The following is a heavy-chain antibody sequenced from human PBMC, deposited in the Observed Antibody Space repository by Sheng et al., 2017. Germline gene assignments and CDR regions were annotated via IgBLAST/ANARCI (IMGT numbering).Heavy chain of an antibody. D-gene: IGHD1-26*01. CDR1: GFTFSNAW. J-gene: IGHJ4*02. CDR3: TTDLPYSGSPSGGY. Sequence: EVQLVESGGGLVKPGGSLRLSCAASGFTFSNAWMSWVRQAPGKGLEWVGRIKSKTDGGTTDYAAPVKGRFTISRDDSKNTLYLQMNSLKTEDTAVYYCTTDLPYSGSPSGGYWGQGTLVTVSS. CDR2: IKSKTDGGTT. V-gene: IGHV3-15*01.